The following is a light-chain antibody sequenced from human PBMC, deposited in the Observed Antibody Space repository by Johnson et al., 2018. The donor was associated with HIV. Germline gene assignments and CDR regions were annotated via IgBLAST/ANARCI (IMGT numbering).Light chain of an antibody. Sequence: QSVLTQPPSVSAAPGQKVTISCSGSSSNIGNNYVSWYQHLPGTTPKLLIYDNDKRPSGIPDRFSGSKYGTSATLGITGLQTGDEADYYCGTWDTILSDYYVFGTGTKVTVL. V-gene: IGLV1-51*01. J-gene: IGLJ1*01. CDR1: SSNIGNNY. CDR3: GTWDTILSDYYV. CDR2: DND.